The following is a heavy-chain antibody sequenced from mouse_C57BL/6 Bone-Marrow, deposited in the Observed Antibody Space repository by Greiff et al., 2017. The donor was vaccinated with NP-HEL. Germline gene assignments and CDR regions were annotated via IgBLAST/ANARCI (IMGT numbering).Heavy chain of an antibody. CDR1: GFSLTSYG. V-gene: IGHV2-5*01. CDR3: AKKARGGNYAMDY. J-gene: IGHJ4*01. Sequence: QVQLKESGPGLVQPSQSLSITCTVSGFSLTSYGVHWVRQSPGKGLEWLGVIWRGGSTDYNAAFMSRLSITKDNSKSQVFFKMNSLQADDTAIYXCAKKARGGNYAMDYWGQGTSVTVSS. CDR2: IWRGGST.